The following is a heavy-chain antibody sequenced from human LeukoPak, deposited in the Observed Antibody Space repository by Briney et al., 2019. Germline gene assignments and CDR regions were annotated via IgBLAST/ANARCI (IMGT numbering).Heavy chain of an antibody. CDR3: ARSTVRVLEEYFQH. V-gene: IGHV4-39*01. CDR1: GGSISSSSYY. Sequence: PSETLSLTCTVSGGSISSSSYYWGWIRQPPGKGLEWIGSIYYSGSTYYNPSLKSRVTISVDTSKNQFSLKLRSVTAADTAVYYCARSTVRVLEEYFQHWGQGTLVTVSS. CDR2: IYYSGST. D-gene: IGHD4-17*01. J-gene: IGHJ1*01.